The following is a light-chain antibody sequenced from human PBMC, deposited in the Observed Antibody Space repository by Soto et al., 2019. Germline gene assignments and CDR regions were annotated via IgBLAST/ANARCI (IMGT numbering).Light chain of an antibody. J-gene: IGLJ3*02. V-gene: IGLV2-23*01. CDR3: CTYVGSSNSWV. Sequence: QSVLTQPASVSGSPGQSITISCTGTSNDVGSHNLVSWYQQHPGKAPKLMIYEGSKRLSGVSNRFSGSKFGNTASLTISGLQAEDEADYYCCTYVGSSNSWVFGGGTKLTVL. CDR2: EGS. CDR1: SNDVGSHNL.